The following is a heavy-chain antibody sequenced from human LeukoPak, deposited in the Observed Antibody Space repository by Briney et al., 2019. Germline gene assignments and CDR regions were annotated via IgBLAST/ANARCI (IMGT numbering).Heavy chain of an antibody. V-gene: IGHV3-23*01. CDR3: AKAVVPAAIRSRYFDY. Sequence: GGSLRLSCAASGFTFSSYAMSWVRQAPGKGLEWVSAISGSGGSTYYADSVEGRFTISRDNSKNTLYLQMNSLRAEDTAVYYCAKAVVPAAIRSRYFDYWGQGTLVTVSS. CDR2: ISGSGGST. CDR1: GFTFSSYA. J-gene: IGHJ4*02. D-gene: IGHD2-2*02.